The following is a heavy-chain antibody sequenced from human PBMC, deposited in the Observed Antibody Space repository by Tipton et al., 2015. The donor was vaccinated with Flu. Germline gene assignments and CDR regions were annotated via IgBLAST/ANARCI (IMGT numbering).Heavy chain of an antibody. D-gene: IGHD2-21*02. J-gene: IGHJ3*02. CDR2: LSWKSDKI. V-gene: IGHV3-9*02. Sequence: SLRLSCVASGFTSEDYAMHWVRQAPGKGLEWVSGLSWKSDKIAYADSVKGRFTISRDNAKNSLYLQMNSVTAEDTALYYCAKDIIGDGAFDIWGQGTMVTVAA. CDR3: AKDIIGDGAFDI. CDR1: GFTSEDYA.